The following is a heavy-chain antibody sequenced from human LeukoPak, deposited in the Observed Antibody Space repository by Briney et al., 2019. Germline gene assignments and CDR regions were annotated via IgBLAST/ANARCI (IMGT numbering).Heavy chain of an antibody. CDR2: VYYTGST. Sequence: SETLSLTCTVSGGSISNYYWTWIRQPPGKGLEWIGYVYYTGSTNYSPSLKSRVTISVDTSKNQFSLKLSSVTAADTAMYYCVRRIATTGIYGFDIWGQGTMVTVSS. J-gene: IGHJ3*02. D-gene: IGHD6-13*01. CDR1: GGSISNYY. V-gene: IGHV4-59*13. CDR3: VRRIATTGIYGFDI.